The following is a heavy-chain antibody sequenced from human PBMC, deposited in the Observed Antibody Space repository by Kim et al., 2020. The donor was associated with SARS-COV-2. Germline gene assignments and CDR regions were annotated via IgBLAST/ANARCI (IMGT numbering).Heavy chain of an antibody. Sequence: YSPSFQGQVTISADKSTTTAYRQWSRLKASDTAIYYCARSAGPYDYYFDYWGQGTLVTVSS. CDR3: ARSAGPYDYYFDY. D-gene: IGHD3-16*01. V-gene: IGHV5-51*01. J-gene: IGHJ4*02.